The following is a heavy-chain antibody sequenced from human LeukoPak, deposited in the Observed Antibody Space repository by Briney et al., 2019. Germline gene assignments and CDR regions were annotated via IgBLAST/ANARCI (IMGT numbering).Heavy chain of an antibody. CDR3: ARGPYSGSYGNYYYYFMDV. D-gene: IGHD1-26*01. V-gene: IGHV3-48*03. J-gene: IGHJ6*03. Sequence: PGGSLRLSCAASGFTFSSYEMNWVRQAPGKGLEWVSAISGSGGSTYYADSVKGRFTISRDNAKNSLYLQMNSLRAEDTAVYYCARGPYSGSYGNYYYYFMDVWGKGTTVTISS. CDR1: GFTFSSYE. CDR2: ISGSGGST.